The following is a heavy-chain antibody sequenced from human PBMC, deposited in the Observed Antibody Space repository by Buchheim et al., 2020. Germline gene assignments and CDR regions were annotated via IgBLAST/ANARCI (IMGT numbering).Heavy chain of an antibody. CDR1: GYSFTNYW. CDR2: IYPGDSST. Sequence: EVQLVQSGAEVKKPGESLKISCKPSGYSFTNYWIAWVRQMPGKGLEWMAMIYPGDSSTKYSPSFQGQVTISADKSLTTASPQWSSLKASDTAMYFCARARGYCSSTSCYDFDCWGQGT. V-gene: IGHV5-51*01. CDR3: ARARGYCSSTSCYDFDC. D-gene: IGHD2-2*01. J-gene: IGHJ4*02.